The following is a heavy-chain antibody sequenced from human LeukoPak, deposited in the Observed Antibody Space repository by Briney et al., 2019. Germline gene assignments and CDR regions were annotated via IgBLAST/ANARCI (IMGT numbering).Heavy chain of an antibody. CDR1: GFTFDDYA. D-gene: IGHD6-19*01. V-gene: IGHV3-9*01. CDR3: AKDAGYSSGWSVLYYYYMDV. Sequence: GGSLRLSCAASGFTFDDYAMHWVRQAPGKGLEWVSGISWNSGSIGYADSVKGRFTTSRDNAKNSLYLQMNSLRAEDTALYYCAKDAGYSSGWSVLYYYYMDVWGKGTTVTVSS. CDR2: ISWNSGSI. J-gene: IGHJ6*03.